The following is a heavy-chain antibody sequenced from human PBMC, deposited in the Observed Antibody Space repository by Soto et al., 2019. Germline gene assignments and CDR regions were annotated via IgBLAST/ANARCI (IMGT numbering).Heavy chain of an antibody. CDR1: GGTFSSYA. V-gene: IGHV1-69*06. CDR2: IIPIFGTA. J-gene: IGHJ4*02. Sequence: GASVKVSCKASGGTFSSYAISWVRQAPGQGLEWMGGIIPIFGTANYAQKFQGRVTITADKSTSTAYMELSSLRSEDTAVYYCARYVDTAMVIFDYWGQGTLVTVSS. CDR3: ARYVDTAMVIFDY. D-gene: IGHD5-18*01.